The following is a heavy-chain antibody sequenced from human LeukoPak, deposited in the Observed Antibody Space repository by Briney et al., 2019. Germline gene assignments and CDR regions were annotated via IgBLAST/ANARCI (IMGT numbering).Heavy chain of an antibody. V-gene: IGHV3-48*03. D-gene: IGHD3-16*02. CDR1: GFTFSSYE. Sequence: PGGSLRLSCAASGFTFSSYEMNWVRQAPGKGLEWVSYISSSGSTIYYADSVKGRFTISRDNAKNSLYLQMNSLRAEDTAVYYCARDGYVYVWGGYRYPLEYWGPGTLVTVSS. CDR3: ARDGYVYVWGGYRYPLEY. J-gene: IGHJ4*02. CDR2: ISSSGSTI.